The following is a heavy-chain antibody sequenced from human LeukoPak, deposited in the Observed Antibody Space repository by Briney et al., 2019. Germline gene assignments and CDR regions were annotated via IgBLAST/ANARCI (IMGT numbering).Heavy chain of an antibody. Sequence: GGSLRLSCAASGFTVSSNYMSRVRQAPGKGLEWVSVIYSGGSTYYADSVKGRFTISRDNSKNTLYLQMNGLRAEDTAVYYRALATIFGAYYYYYYMDVWGKGTTVTVSS. CDR1: GFTVSSNY. CDR3: ALATIFGAYYYYYYMDV. D-gene: IGHD5-12*01. J-gene: IGHJ6*03. CDR2: IYSGGST. V-gene: IGHV3-53*01.